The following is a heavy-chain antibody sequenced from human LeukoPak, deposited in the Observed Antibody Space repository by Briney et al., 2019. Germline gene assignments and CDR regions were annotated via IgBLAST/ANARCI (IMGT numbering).Heavy chain of an antibody. D-gene: IGHD3-22*01. V-gene: IGHV4-59*01. CDR1: DVSISSYY. CDR3: ARWGHFDTSGYFVVDY. CDR2: IHYSGNT. Sequence: SETLSLTCTISDVSISSYYWNWIRQSPGKGLEWIGHIHYSGNTHYNPSLQSRVSISIDTSKNHFSLKLRSVTAVDTAVYYCARWGHFDTSGYFVVDYWGQGTLVTVSS. J-gene: IGHJ4*02.